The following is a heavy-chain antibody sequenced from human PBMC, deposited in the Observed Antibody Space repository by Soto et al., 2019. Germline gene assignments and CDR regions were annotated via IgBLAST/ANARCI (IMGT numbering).Heavy chain of an antibody. CDR3: ARVTYYYASSGATDY. V-gene: IGHV3-33*01. CDR2: IWYDGSNK. J-gene: IGHJ4*02. CDR1: GFTISSDG. D-gene: IGHD3-22*01. Sequence: GGSLRLSCAASGFTISSDGMHWVRQAPGNGLEWVAVIWYDGSNKYYADSVKGRFTISRDNSKNTLYLQMNSLRAEDTAVYYCARVTYYYASSGATDYGGQGYLVGVSS.